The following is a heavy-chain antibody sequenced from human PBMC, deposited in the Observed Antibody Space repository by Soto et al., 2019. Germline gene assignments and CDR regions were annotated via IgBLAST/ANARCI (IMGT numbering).Heavy chain of an antibody. J-gene: IGHJ3*01. CDR2: ISGDGGNT. V-gene: IGHV3-23*01. CDR1: GFTFSSYA. Sequence: GGSLRLSCAASGFTFSSYAMTWVRQAPGKGLEWVSAISGDGGNTYYAGSVKGRLAISRDNSKNTLSLQMSSLKTEDTALYYCAKESRYSDYVRAFDFWGQGTMVTVSS. D-gene: IGHD5-12*01. CDR3: AKESRYSDYVRAFDF.